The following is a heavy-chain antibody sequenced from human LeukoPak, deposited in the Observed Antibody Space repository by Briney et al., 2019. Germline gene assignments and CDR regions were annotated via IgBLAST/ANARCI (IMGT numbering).Heavy chain of an antibody. D-gene: IGHD4-23*01. CDR3: ARMGLMTTVVMGSVGDDAFDI. Sequence: GGSLRLSCAASGFTFSSYSMNWVRQAPGKGLEWVSSIGSSSSYIYYADSVKGRFTISRDNAKNSLYLQMNSLRAEDTAVYYCARMGLMTTVVMGSVGDDAFDIWGQGTMVTVSS. J-gene: IGHJ3*02. CDR1: GFTFSSYS. V-gene: IGHV3-21*01. CDR2: IGSSSSYI.